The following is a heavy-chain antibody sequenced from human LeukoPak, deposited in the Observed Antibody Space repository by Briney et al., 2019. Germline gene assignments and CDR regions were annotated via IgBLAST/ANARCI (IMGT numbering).Heavy chain of an antibody. Sequence: SQTLSLTCAISGDSVSSNSAGWNWIRQSPSRGLEWLGRTYYRSKWYNDYAVSVKSRITINPDTSKNQFSLQLNSVTPEDTAVYYCARRSSWTVGHYYYYGMDVWGQGTTVTVSS. D-gene: IGHD6-13*01. CDR3: ARRSSWTVGHYYYYGMDV. V-gene: IGHV6-1*01. CDR1: GDSVSSNSAG. J-gene: IGHJ6*02. CDR2: TYYRSKWYN.